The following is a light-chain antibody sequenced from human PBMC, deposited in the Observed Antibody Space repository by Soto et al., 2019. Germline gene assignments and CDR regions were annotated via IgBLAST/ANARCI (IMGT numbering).Light chain of an antibody. Sequence: DIQMTQSPSTLSAPVGDRVTITCRASQPIGDFLAWYQQKPGKAPKLLIYKASRLERWVPSRFSGGGSGTEFTLNISSLQPDDFASYYCQQFQTYVFGQGTKVDIK. J-gene: IGKJ1*01. CDR1: QPIGDF. CDR3: QQFQTYV. CDR2: KAS. V-gene: IGKV1-5*03.